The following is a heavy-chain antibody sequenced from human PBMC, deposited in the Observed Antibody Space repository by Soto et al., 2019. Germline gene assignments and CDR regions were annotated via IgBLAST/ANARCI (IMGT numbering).Heavy chain of an antibody. CDR3: ARILIVVVPAAGSGMDV. CDR2: INHSGST. CDR1: GGSFSGYY. J-gene: IGHJ6*02. Sequence: SETLSLTCAVYGGSFSGYYWRWIRQPPGKGLEWIGEINHSGSTNYNPSLKSRVTISVDTSKNQFSPKLSSVTAADTAVYCCARILIVVVPAAGSGMDVWGQGTTVTVSS. D-gene: IGHD2-2*01. V-gene: IGHV4-34*01.